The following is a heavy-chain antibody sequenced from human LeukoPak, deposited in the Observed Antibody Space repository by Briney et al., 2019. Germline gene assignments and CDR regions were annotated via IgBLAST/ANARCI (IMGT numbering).Heavy chain of an antibody. CDR3: AKGFYYDGRGDHLDF. V-gene: IGHV3-23*01. CDR2: SSGGGYNT. J-gene: IGHJ4*02. Sequence: GGSLRLSCAASGFTVPNYAMAWVRQAPGKGLEWVSSSGGGYNTYYADSVEGRFTISRDNSKNTLYLQLTSLRAEDTAVYYCAKGFYYDGRGDHLDFWGQGTLVTVSS. CDR1: GFTVPNYA. D-gene: IGHD3-22*01.